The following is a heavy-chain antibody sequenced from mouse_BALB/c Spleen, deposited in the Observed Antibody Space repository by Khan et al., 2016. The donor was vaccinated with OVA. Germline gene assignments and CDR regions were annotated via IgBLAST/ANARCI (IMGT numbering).Heavy chain of an antibody. CDR1: GFTFSDYY. CDR2: ISDGGSST. D-gene: IGHD2-1*01. V-gene: IGHV5-4*02. Sequence: EVELVESGGGLVKPGGSLKLSCAASGFTFSDYYMYWVRQTPEKRLEWVATISDGGSSTSYPDSLEGRFTISKDNANNTLYLQMSSLKAEDTAMYYCERAGYGRFAYWGQVTLVTVSA. CDR3: ERAGYGRFAY. J-gene: IGHJ3*01.